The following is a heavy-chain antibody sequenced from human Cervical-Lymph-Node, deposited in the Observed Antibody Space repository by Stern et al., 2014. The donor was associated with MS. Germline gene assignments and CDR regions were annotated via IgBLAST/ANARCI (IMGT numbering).Heavy chain of an antibody. V-gene: IGHV1-69*01. CDR3: ASPLTATSVPFGYYGMDV. J-gene: IGHJ6*02. Sequence: VQLVESGAEVKKPGSSVKVSCKASGGTFSNYATSWVRQAPGQGLEWMGGIVPLFGKPNYAQKFQGRATITADESTSTAYMDLSSLRSEDTAVYYCASPLTATSVPFGYYGMDVWGQGTTVTVS. CDR2: IVPLFGKP. CDR1: GGTFSNYA. D-gene: IGHD4-17*01.